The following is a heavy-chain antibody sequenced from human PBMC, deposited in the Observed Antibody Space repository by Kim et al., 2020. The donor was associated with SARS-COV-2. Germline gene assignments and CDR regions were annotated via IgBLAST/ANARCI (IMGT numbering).Heavy chain of an antibody. Sequence: SETLSLTCTVSGGSISSGSYYWSWIRQPAGKGLEWIGRIYTSGSTNYNPSLKSRVTISVDTSKNQFSLKLSSVTAADTAVYYCARTLEPYSGCSSCFDYCGERALGSVSP. CDR1: GGSISSGSYY. J-gene: IGHJ4*02. CDR2: IYTSGST. CDR3: ARTLEPYSGCSSCFDY. V-gene: IGHV4-61*02. D-gene: IGHD1-26*01.